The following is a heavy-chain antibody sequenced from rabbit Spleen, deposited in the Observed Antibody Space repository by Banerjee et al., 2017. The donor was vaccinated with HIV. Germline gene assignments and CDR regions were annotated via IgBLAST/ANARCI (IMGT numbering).Heavy chain of an antibody. J-gene: IGHJ4*01. CDR2: IYGGVIGST. Sequence: QSLEESGGDLVKPGASLTLTCTASGFSFSSNDYMCWVRQAPGKGLECIACIYGGVIGSTYYATWAKGRFTISKTSSTTVTLQMTSLTAADTATYFCARGSATMTMVITGFYFDLWGPGTLVTVS. V-gene: IGHV1S40*01. CDR1: GFSFSSNDY. D-gene: IGHD2-1*01. CDR3: ARGSATMTMVITGFYFDL.